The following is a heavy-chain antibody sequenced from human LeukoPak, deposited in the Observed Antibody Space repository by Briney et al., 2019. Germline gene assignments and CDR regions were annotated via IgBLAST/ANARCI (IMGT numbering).Heavy chain of an antibody. Sequence: SEPLSLTCAVYGGSLSRYYWSWIRQPPGKGLEWIGEINHSGSTNYNPSLQSRVTISVDTSKNQFSLKLSSVTAADTAAYYCARGKRGFYSSSWLLDSWFDPWGQGTLVTVSS. J-gene: IGHJ5*02. CDR1: GGSLSRYY. D-gene: IGHD6-13*01. CDR3: ARGKRGFYSSSWLLDSWFDP. CDR2: INHSGST. V-gene: IGHV4-34*01.